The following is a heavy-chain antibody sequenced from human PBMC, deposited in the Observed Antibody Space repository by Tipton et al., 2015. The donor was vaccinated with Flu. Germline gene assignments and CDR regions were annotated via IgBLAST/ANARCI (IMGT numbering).Heavy chain of an antibody. CDR2: ISYDGSNK. J-gene: IGHJ3*02. V-gene: IGHV3-30*04. Sequence: RSLRLSCAASGFIFSAFAMHWVRQAPGKGLEWVALISYDGSNKYYADSVRGRFTISRDNYKNTLDLQMDSLRPEDTAVYYCAAPVGEVADAFDIWGQGTVVTVSS. CDR3: AAPVGEVADAFDI. CDR1: GFIFSAFA. D-gene: IGHD3-10*01.